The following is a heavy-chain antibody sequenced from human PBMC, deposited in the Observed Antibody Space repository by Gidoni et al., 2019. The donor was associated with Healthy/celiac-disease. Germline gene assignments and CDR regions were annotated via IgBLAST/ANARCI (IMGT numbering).Heavy chain of an antibody. D-gene: IGHD1-26*01. CDR1: GLTFSSYA. J-gene: IGHJ4*02. V-gene: IGHV3-23*01. CDR2: ISGSGGST. CDR3: AKTGSYYECDY. Sequence: EVQLLECGGGLVQPGGSLRRYCAASGLTFSSYAMSWVRQAPGKGLGWVSAISGSGGSTYYADSVKGRFTISRDNSKNTLYLQMNSLRAEDTAVYYCAKTGSYYECDYWGQGTLVTVSS.